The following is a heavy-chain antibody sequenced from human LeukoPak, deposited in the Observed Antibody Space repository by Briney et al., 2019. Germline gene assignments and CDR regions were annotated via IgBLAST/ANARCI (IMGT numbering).Heavy chain of an antibody. D-gene: IGHD3-10*01. V-gene: IGHV4-61*01. CDR3: ARGRIFMVRGVIKNYFDY. J-gene: IGHJ4*02. CDR2: IHYSGST. CDR1: GASGSSGSYS. Sequence: SETLSLTCTVPGASGSSGSYSWNWIRQPPGKGLESIGDIHYSGSTNYNPALKSRVTISVDTSKNQFSLRLSSVTAADTAVYYCARGRIFMVRGVIKNYFDYWGQGTLVTVSS.